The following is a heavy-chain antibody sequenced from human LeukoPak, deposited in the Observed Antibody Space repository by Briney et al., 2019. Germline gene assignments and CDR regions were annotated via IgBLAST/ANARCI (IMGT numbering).Heavy chain of an antibody. CDR1: GFTFSSYS. CDR2: ISSSSSYI. CDR3: ARGEMATTIWLY. D-gene: IGHD5-24*01. V-gene: IGHV3-21*01. Sequence: GGSLRLSCAASGFTFSSYSMNWVRQAPGKGLEWVSSISSSSSYIYYADSVKGRFTISRDNAKNSLYLQMNSLRAEDTAVYYCARGEMATTIWLYWGQGTLVTVSS. J-gene: IGHJ4*02.